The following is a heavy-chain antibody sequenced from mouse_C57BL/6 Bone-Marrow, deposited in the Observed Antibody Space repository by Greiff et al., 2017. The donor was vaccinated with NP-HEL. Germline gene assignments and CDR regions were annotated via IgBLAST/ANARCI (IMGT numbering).Heavy chain of an antibody. CDR3: ARGYYSNYWFAY. CDR1: GYSITSGYY. Sequence: ESGPGLVKPSQSLSLTCSVTGYSITSGYYWNWIRQFPGNKLEWMGYISYDGSNNYNPSLKNRISITRDTSKNQFFLKLNSVTTEDTATYYCARGYYSNYWFAYWGQGTLVTVSA. D-gene: IGHD2-5*01. V-gene: IGHV3-6*01. CDR2: ISYDGSN. J-gene: IGHJ3*01.